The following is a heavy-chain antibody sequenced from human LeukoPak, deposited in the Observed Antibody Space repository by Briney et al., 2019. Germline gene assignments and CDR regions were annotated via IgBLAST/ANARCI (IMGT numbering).Heavy chain of an antibody. D-gene: IGHD2-2*02. Sequence: GGSLRLSCAASGFTFNRCAMHWVRQAPGKGLERVAFIRYDGTDEYYADSVKGRFTISRDNSKNTIYLQINSLRPEDTAVYYCAKGIGTSWYTFDYWGQGTLVTASS. CDR2: IRYDGTDE. CDR1: GFTFNRCA. V-gene: IGHV3-30*02. CDR3: AKGIGTSWYTFDY. J-gene: IGHJ4*02.